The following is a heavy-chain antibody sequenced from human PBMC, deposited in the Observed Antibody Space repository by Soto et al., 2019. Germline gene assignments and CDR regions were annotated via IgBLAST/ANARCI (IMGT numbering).Heavy chain of an antibody. CDR2: FDPEDGET. CDR1: GYTLTELS. J-gene: IGHJ4*02. D-gene: IGHD1-1*01. Sequence: GASVKVSCKVSGYTLTELSMHWVRQAPGKGLEWMGGFDPEDGETIYAQKFQGRVTMTEDTSTDTAYMELSSLRSEDTAVYYCAAAGDVSAYTGNPVDYWGQGTLVTVSS. V-gene: IGHV1-24*01. CDR3: AAAGDVSAYTGNPVDY.